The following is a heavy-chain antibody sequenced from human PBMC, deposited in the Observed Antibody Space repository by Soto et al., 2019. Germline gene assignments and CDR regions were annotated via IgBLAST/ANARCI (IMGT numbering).Heavy chain of an antibody. D-gene: IGHD1-1*01. Sequence: LSLTCAASGFTFSSYGMHWVRQAPGKGLEWVAVIWYDGSNKYYADSVKGRFTISRDNSKNTLYLQMNSLRAEDTAVYYCARDPNWNDYYYYYGMDVWGQGTTVTVSS. CDR3: ARDPNWNDYYYYYGMDV. V-gene: IGHV3-33*01. CDR2: IWYDGSNK. J-gene: IGHJ6*02. CDR1: GFTFSSYG.